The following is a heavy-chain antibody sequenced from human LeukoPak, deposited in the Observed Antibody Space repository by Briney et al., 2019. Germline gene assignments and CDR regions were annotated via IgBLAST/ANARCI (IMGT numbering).Heavy chain of an antibody. J-gene: IGHJ1*01. CDR2: IKSDGST. D-gene: IGHD3-22*01. CDR3: ARAPSEIGGYYPEYFRH. V-gene: IGHV3-74*01. CDR1: GFTFGSYW. Sequence: QPGGSLRLSCAASGFTFGSYWMHWVRQAPGKGLVWVSRIKSDGSTNYADSVKGQFTISRDNAKNTVSLQMNSLRAEDTGVYYCARAPSEIGGYYPEYFRHWGQGTLVTVSS.